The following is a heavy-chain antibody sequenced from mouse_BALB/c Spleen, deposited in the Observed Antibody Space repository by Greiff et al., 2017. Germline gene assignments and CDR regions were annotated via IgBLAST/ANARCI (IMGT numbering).Heavy chain of an antibody. CDR2: IYPSDSYT. D-gene: IGHD2-4*01. CDR1: GYTFTSYW. Sequence: VQLQQPGAELVRPGASVKLSCKASGYTFTSYWINWVKQRPGQGLEWIGNIYPSDSYTNYNQKFKDKATLTVDKSSSTAYMQLSSPTSEDSAVYYCTRGGLRRDAWFAYWGQGTLVTVSA. V-gene: IGHV1-69*02. J-gene: IGHJ3*01. CDR3: TRGGLRRDAWFAY.